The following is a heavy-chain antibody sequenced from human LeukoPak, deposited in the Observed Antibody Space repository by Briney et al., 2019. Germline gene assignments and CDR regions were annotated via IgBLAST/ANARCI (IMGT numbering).Heavy chain of an antibody. Sequence: GGSLRLSCAASGFTFTSYAMSWVRQAPGKGLEWVSAVSGSGANTYYADSVKGRFTISRDNSKDTLCLQMNSLRAEDTAVYYCAKGCGGSCYAWFDPWGQGTLVTVSS. J-gene: IGHJ5*02. CDR1: GFTFTSYA. CDR3: AKGCGGSCYAWFDP. V-gene: IGHV3-23*01. CDR2: VSGSGANT. D-gene: IGHD2-15*01.